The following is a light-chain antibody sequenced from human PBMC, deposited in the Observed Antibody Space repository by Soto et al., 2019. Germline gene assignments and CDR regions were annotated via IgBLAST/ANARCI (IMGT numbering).Light chain of an antibody. J-gene: IGKJ2*01. CDR2: AAS. V-gene: IGKV3-20*01. Sequence: EIVLTQSPGTLSFSPGERATLSCRASQSIKNYLAWYQQRPGHSPRLLIYAASSRATGVPDRFSGGGSATDFTLTVSRLEPEDFAVYYCQQYGGSPRTFGQGTKLEIK. CDR3: QQYGGSPRT. CDR1: QSIKNY.